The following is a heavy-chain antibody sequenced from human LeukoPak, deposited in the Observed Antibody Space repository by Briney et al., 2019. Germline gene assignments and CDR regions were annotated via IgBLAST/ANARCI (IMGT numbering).Heavy chain of an antibody. J-gene: IGHJ4*02. CDR3: AKDYDYVWGSYRATPFDY. D-gene: IGHD3-16*02. CDR1: GFTFSSYG. CDR2: ISYDGSNK. Sequence: GGSLRLSCAASGFTFSSYGMHWIRQAPGKGLEWVAVISYDGSNKYYADSVKGRFTISRDNSKNTLYLQMNSLRAEDTAVYYCAKDYDYVWGSYRATPFDYWGQGTLVTVSS. V-gene: IGHV3-30*18.